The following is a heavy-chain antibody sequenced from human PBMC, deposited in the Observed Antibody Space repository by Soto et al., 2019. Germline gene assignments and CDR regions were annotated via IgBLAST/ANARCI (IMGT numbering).Heavy chain of an antibody. D-gene: IGHD2-2*01. CDR1: GGTFSSYA. J-gene: IGHJ4*02. CDR2: IIPIFGTA. V-gene: IGHV1-69*01. Sequence: QVPLVQSGAEVKKPGSSVKVSCKASGGTFSSYAISWVRQAPGQGLEWMGGIIPIFGTANYAQKFQGRVTITADESTSTAYMELSRLRSEDTAVYYCARAGSYCSSTSCPAYFDYWGQGTLVTVSS. CDR3: ARAGSYCSSTSCPAYFDY.